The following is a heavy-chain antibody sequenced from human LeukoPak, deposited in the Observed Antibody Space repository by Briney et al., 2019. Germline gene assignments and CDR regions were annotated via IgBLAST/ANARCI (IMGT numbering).Heavy chain of an antibody. CDR1: GGSISSGSYY. Sequence: SETLSLTCTVSGGSISSGSYYWSWIRQPAGKGLEWIGRIYSSASANYNPSLKSRVTMSLDTSKNQFSLNLTSVTAADTAVYYCARVLFTEEDVFDIWGQGTMVTVSS. J-gene: IGHJ3*02. CDR3: ARVLFTEEDVFDI. V-gene: IGHV4-61*02. CDR2: IYSSASA.